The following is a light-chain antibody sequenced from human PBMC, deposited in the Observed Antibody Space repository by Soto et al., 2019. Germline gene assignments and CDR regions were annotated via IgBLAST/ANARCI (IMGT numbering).Light chain of an antibody. CDR2: GNN. Sequence: QAVVTQPPSVSGAPWQRVTISCTGSSSNIGAGYDVHWYQQLPGTAPKLLIYGNNNRPSGVPDRFSDSKSGTSASLAITGLQAEDEADYYCQSYDSSLKGVFGGGTKLTVL. J-gene: IGLJ2*01. V-gene: IGLV1-40*01. CDR1: SSNIGAGYD. CDR3: QSYDSSLKGV.